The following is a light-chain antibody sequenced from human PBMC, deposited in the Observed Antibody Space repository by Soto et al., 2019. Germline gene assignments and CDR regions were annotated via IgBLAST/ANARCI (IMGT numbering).Light chain of an antibody. V-gene: IGKV1-39*01. CDR3: QQYYSYPRT. J-gene: IGKJ1*01. Sequence: DIQMTQSPSSLSASVGDRVTITCRASQSITIYLNWYQQKPGEAPNLLIFGASTLQSGVPSRFSGSGSGTDFTLTISCLQSEDFATYYCQQYYSYPRTFGQGTKVDI. CDR1: QSITIY. CDR2: GAS.